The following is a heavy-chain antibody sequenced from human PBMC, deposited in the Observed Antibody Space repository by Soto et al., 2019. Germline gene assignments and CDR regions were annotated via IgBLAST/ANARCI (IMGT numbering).Heavy chain of an antibody. Sequence: SETLSLTCAVYGGSFSGYYWSWIRQPPGKGLEWIGEINHSGSTNYNPSLKSRATISVDTSKNQFSLKLSSVTAADTAVYYCARDTYRIAAAGNNWFDPWGQGTLVTVSS. CDR2: INHSGST. J-gene: IGHJ5*02. CDR1: GGSFSGYY. CDR3: ARDTYRIAAAGNNWFDP. D-gene: IGHD6-13*01. V-gene: IGHV4-34*01.